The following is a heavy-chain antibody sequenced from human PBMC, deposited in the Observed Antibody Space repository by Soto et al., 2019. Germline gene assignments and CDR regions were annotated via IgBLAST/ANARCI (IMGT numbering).Heavy chain of an antibody. D-gene: IGHD6-13*01. CDR3: PHTPYTSRLGTSYYFDF. J-gene: IGHJ4*02. V-gene: IGHV2-5*02. CDR2: IFWDDDK. Sequence: QITLKESGPTLVKPTQTLTLTCTFSGFSLSTSGVGMGWIRQPPGKALEWLAPIFWDDDKRYSPSLKSRLTITKDTSKSQVVLTMTNMDHVDTATYYCPHTPYTSRLGTSYYFDFWGQGALVPVSS. CDR1: GFSLSTSGVG.